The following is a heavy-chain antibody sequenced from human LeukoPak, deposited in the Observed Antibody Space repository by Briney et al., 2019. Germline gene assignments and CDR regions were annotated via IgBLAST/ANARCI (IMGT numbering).Heavy chain of an antibody. J-gene: IGHJ3*02. Sequence: PGGSLRLSCAASGFTFSSYAMSWVRQAPGKGLEWVSAISGSGGSTYYADSVKGRFTISRDNSKNTLYLQINSLRAEDTAVYHCAKDVVAVAAGDAFDIWGQGTMVTVSS. CDR3: AKDVVAVAAGDAFDI. V-gene: IGHV3-23*01. CDR2: ISGSGGST. D-gene: IGHD6-19*01. CDR1: GFTFSSYA.